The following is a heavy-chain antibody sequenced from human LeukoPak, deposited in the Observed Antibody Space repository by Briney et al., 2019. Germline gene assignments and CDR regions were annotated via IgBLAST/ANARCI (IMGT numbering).Heavy chain of an antibody. CDR3: VRGWFLSVWSYHWDV. V-gene: IGHV3-7*01. CDR2: IKEDGSEK. J-gene: IGHJ6*02. Sequence: SGGSLRLSCAASGFTFSNYWMTWVRQAPGKGLEWVANIKEDGSEKYYVDSVKGRFTISRDDAKNSLYLEINSLRVEDTAVYYCVRGWFLSVWSYHWDVWGQGTTVTVSS. CDR1: GFTFSNYW. D-gene: IGHD3-10*01.